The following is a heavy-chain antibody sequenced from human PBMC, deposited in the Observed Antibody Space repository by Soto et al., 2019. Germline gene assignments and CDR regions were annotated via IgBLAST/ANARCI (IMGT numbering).Heavy chain of an antibody. CDR2: IYYSGST. CDR1: GGSINSYY. J-gene: IGHJ4*02. Sequence: QVQLQESGPGLVKPSETLSLTCTVSGGSINSYYWSWIRQPPGTGLEWIGYIYYSGSTNYNPSLNSRVTISVDTSKNQFSLKLSSVTAADTAVYYCASRDGGNFDYWGQGTLVTVSS. V-gene: IGHV4-59*01. D-gene: IGHD1-26*01. CDR3: ASRDGGNFDY.